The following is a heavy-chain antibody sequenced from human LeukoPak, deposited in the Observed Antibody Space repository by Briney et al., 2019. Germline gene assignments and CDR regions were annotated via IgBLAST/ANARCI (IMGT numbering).Heavy chain of an antibody. Sequence: SETLSLTCTVSGGSISGSSYYWGWIRQPPGKGLEWIGSIYYSGNTYYNPSLKSRVTISVDTSKNQFSLELNSVTAADTAVYYCARFGAAAGTDYWGQGTLVTVSS. CDR3: ARFGAAAGTDY. J-gene: IGHJ4*02. D-gene: IGHD6-13*01. CDR2: IYYSGNT. CDR1: GGSISGSSYY. V-gene: IGHV4-39*07.